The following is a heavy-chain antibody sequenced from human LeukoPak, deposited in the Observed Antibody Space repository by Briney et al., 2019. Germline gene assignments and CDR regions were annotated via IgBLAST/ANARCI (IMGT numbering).Heavy chain of an antibody. Sequence: PGGSLRLSCAASGFTFDDYGMSWVRQAPGKGLEWVSGINWNGGSTGYADSVKGRFTISGDNAKNSLNLQMNSLRAEDTAFYYCARGLVGATTLVDYWGQGTLVTVSS. D-gene: IGHD1-26*01. CDR2: INWNGGST. CDR3: ARGLVGATTLVDY. V-gene: IGHV3-20*04. CDR1: GFTFDDYG. J-gene: IGHJ4*02.